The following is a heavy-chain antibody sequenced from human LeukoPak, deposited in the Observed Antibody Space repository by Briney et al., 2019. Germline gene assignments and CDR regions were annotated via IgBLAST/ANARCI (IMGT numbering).Heavy chain of an antibody. CDR3: AGAAATSIYNWFDP. Sequence: SETLSFTCTVSGGSISSSSYYWGWIRQPPGKGLEWIGSIYYSGSTYYNPSLKSRVTISVDTSKNQFSLKLSSVTAADTAVYYCAGAAATSIYNWFDPWGQGTLVTVSS. V-gene: IGHV4-39*07. CDR2: IYYSGST. CDR1: GGSISSSSYY. J-gene: IGHJ5*02. D-gene: IGHD2-15*01.